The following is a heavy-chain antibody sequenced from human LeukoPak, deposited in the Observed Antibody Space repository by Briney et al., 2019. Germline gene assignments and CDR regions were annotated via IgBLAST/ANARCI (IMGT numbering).Heavy chain of an antibody. Sequence: SETLSLTCTVSGGSISSYYWSWIRQPAGKGLEWIGRIYTSGSTNYNPSLKSRVTMSVDTSKNQFSLKLSSVTAADTAVYYCARGYYGSGSYWRRAYYYYYMDVWGKGTTVTISS. J-gene: IGHJ6*03. CDR3: ARGYYGSGSYWRRAYYYYYMDV. D-gene: IGHD3-10*01. CDR2: IYTSGST. CDR1: GGSISSYY. V-gene: IGHV4-4*07.